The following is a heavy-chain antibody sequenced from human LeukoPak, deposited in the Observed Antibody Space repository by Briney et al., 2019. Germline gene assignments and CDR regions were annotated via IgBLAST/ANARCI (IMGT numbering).Heavy chain of an antibody. Sequence: PGGSLRLSCAASGFTFRSYSVNWVRAGPGKGLEWVASLSSSSRYILYADSVKGRFTISKDNAKNSLYLQMNSLRGEDQAVYFCAKGAPGYTSSWYDGWGQGTLVTVSS. CDR3: AKGAPGYTSSWYDG. V-gene: IGHV3-21*01. J-gene: IGHJ5*02. CDR1: GFTFRSYS. CDR2: LSSSSRYI. D-gene: IGHD6-13*01.